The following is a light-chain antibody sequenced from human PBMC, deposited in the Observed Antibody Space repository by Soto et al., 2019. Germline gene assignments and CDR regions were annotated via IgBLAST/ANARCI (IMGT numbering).Light chain of an antibody. V-gene: IGKV1-5*03. J-gene: IGKJ1*01. CDR2: KAS. CDR1: QTISSW. CDR3: QHSNSYSDA. Sequence: TQLPHFPSKMYGSLRDRVTITCRASQTISSWLAWYQQKPGKAPKLLIYKASTLKSGVPSRFSGSGSGTEFTLTISSLQPDDFATYYCQHSNSYSDAFGQGTKVDI.